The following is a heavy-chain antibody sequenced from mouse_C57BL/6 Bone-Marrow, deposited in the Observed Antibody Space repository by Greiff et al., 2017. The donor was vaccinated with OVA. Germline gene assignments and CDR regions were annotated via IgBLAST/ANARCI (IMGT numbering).Heavy chain of an antibody. CDR3: TRWGDYEPY. J-gene: IGHJ2*01. Sequence: QVQLQQSGAELVRPGASVTLSCKASGYTFTDYEMHWVKQTPVHGLEWIGAIDPETGGTAYNQKFKGKAILTADKSSSTAYMELRSLTSEDSAVYYCTRWGDYEPYWGQGTTLTVSS. CDR1: GYTFTDYE. CDR2: IDPETGGT. D-gene: IGHD2-4*01. V-gene: IGHV1-15*01.